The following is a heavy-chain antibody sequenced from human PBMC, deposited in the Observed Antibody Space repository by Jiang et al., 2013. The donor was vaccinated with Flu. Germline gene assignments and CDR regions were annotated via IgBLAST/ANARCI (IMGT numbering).Heavy chain of an antibody. Sequence: SGASVKISCKTSGYSFTSYTLHWVRQAPGQRPEWMGWINTGNGFSKYSQKFQGRVTVTRDTAASTAYMELSSLTSEDTAVYYCAKIVFSIYGDYSAFDIWGQGTMVTVSS. J-gene: IGHJ3*02. CDR1: GYSFTSYT. CDR3: AKIVFSIYGDYSAFDI. D-gene: IGHD4-17*01. CDR2: INTGNGFS. V-gene: IGHV1-3*04.